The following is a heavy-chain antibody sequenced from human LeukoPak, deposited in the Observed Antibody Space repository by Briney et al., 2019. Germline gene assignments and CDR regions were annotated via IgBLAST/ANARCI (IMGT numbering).Heavy chain of an antibody. CDR3: ARDRFQGY. V-gene: IGHV3-48*03. CDR2: ISSSGSTT. D-gene: IGHD3-10*01. Sequence: GGSLRLSCAASGFTFSSYEMTWVRQAPGKGLEWVSYISSSGSTTHYADSVKGRFTISRDNAKNPLVLQMNSLRVKDTAVYYCARDRFQGYWGQGTLVTVSS. J-gene: IGHJ4*02. CDR1: GFTFSSYE.